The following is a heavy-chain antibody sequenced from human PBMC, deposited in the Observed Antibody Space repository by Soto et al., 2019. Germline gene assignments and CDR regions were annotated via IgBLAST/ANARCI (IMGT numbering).Heavy chain of an antibody. CDR2: INPCNGNT. J-gene: IGHJ4*02. CDR3: ARVGVGLAAPRVWPY. D-gene: IGHD6-13*01. CDR1: GYTFTSYG. Sequence: ASVKVSCKASGYTFTSYGISWVRQAPGQGLEWMAWINPCNGNTKYAEKFLGRVTVTTDTSTATAYMEVRSLTSDDTAVFYCARVGVGLAAPRVWPYWGQGTPVTVSS. V-gene: IGHV1-18*01.